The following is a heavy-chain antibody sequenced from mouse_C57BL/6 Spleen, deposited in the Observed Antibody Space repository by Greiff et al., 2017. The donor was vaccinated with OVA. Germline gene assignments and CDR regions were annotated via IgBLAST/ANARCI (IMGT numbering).Heavy chain of an antibody. Sequence: QVQLKQPGAELVRPGSSVKLSCKASGYTFTSYWMDWVKQRLGQGLEWIGNIYPSDSETHYNQKFKDKATLTVDKSSSTAYMQLSSLTSEDSAVYYCARWGTTVVPFAYWGQGTLVTVSA. V-gene: IGHV1-61*01. CDR2: IYPSDSET. CDR3: ARWGTTVVPFAY. J-gene: IGHJ3*01. D-gene: IGHD1-1*01. CDR1: GYTFTSYW.